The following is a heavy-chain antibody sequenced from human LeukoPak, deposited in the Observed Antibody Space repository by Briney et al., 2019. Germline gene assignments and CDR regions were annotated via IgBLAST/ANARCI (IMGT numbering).Heavy chain of an antibody. V-gene: IGHV1-2*06. CDR2: INPNRGGT. D-gene: IGHD6-19*01. J-gene: IGHJ4*02. CDR1: GYTFTGYY. Sequence: ASVKVSCKASGYTFTGYYMHWVRQAPGQGLEWMGRINPNRGGTNYAQKFQGRITMTRDTSISTAYMELSRLRSDDTAVYYCARSYSSGWYSRQEAGLFDYWGQGTLVTVSS. CDR3: ARSYSSGWYSRQEAGLFDY.